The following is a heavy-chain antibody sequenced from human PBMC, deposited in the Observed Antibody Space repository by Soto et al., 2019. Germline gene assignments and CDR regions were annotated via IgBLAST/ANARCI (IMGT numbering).Heavy chain of an antibody. D-gene: IGHD6-19*01. CDR3: VSWLSAHFNY. CDR1: LVGFSGLG. CDR2: IDNSGTRT. Sequence: EVQLLESGGRLVQPGQSLRLSCAASLVGFSGLGMSWVRQAPGKGLEWVSTIDNSGTRTHYADSVKGRFTISRDTSKYTLDLQMDYLRAEDTALYHCVSWLSAHFNYWGRGTLVTVSS. V-gene: IGHV3-23*05. J-gene: IGHJ4*02.